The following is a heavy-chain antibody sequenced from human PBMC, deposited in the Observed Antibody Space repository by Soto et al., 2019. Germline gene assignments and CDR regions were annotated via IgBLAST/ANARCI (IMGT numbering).Heavy chain of an antibody. CDR3: ARVHYYDSSGAFDY. J-gene: IGHJ4*02. D-gene: IGHD3-22*01. Sequence: HPGGSLRLSCAASGFTFSGNWMHWVRQAPGKGLVWVSRVNRDGSITTYADSVKGRFTISRDSAKNTLYLQMNSLRAEDTAVYYCARVHYYDSSGAFDYWGQGTLVTVSS. CDR1: GFTFSGNW. CDR2: VNRDGSIT. V-gene: IGHV3-74*01.